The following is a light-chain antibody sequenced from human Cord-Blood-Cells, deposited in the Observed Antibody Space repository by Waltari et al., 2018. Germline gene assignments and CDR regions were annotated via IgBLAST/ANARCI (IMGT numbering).Light chain of an antibody. CDR1: QSISSW. Sequence: DIQMTQSPSTLSASLGDRVTITCRASQSISSWLAWYQQKPGKAPKLLIYDASSLESGVPSRFSGSGSGTEFTLTISSLQPDDFATYYCQQYNSDSWTFGQGTKVEIK. CDR3: QQYNSDSWT. J-gene: IGKJ1*01. V-gene: IGKV1-5*01. CDR2: DAS.